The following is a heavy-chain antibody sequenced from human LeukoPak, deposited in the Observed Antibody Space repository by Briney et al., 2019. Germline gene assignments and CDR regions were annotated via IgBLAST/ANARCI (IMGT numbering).Heavy chain of an antibody. Sequence: ASVKVSCKATGFTFTNYDINWVRQATGQGLEWMGWMNPINGNTGYAQKFQGRVTITADESTSTAYMELSSLRSEDTAVYYCARKLYSSSRYYYYYGMDVWGQGTTVTVSS. CDR1: GFTFTNYD. D-gene: IGHD6-13*01. CDR3: ARKLYSSSRYYYYYGMDV. CDR2: MNPINGNT. V-gene: IGHV1-8*01. J-gene: IGHJ6*02.